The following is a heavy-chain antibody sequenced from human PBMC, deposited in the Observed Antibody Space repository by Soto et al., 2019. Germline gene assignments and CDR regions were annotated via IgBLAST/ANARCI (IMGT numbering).Heavy chain of an antibody. CDR1: GFTFSSYA. CDR2: ISYDGSNK. J-gene: IGHJ5*02. V-gene: IGHV3-30-3*01. D-gene: IGHD4-17*01. Sequence: QVQLVESGGGVVQPGRSLRLSCAASGFTFSSYAMHWVRQAPGKGLEWVAVISYDGSNKYYADSEKGRFTISRDNSKNPLYLHMNSQRAEDTAVYYCARDVADYGDYAWFDPWGQGTLVTVSS. CDR3: ARDVADYGDYAWFDP.